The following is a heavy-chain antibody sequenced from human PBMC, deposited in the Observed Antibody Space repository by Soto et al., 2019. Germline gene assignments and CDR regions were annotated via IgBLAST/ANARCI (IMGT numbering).Heavy chain of an antibody. CDR1: GGSFSGYY. CDR3: ARALPVSRYCISIDCPRSGMDV. Sequence: PSETLSLTYAVYGGSFSGYYWSWVRQPPGKGLEWIAEFNHSGSTNYNPSLKSRVTISVDTSKNYFSLKLSFVTAADTAVYYCARALPVSRYCISIDCPRSGMDVWGQGTTVTVSS. CDR2: FNHSGST. D-gene: IGHD2-2*01. V-gene: IGHV4-34*01. J-gene: IGHJ6*02.